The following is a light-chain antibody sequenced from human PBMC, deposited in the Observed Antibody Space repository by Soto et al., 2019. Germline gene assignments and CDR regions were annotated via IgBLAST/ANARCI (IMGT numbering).Light chain of an antibody. CDR3: QSYDSSLSDVV. Sequence: QSVLTQPPSVSGSPGPRVTISCTGSSSNIGAGYDVHWYQQLPGTDPKLLIYGNSNRPSGVPDRFSGSKSGTSASLAITGLQAEDEADYYCQSYDSSLSDVVFGGGTKLTVL. CDR2: GNS. CDR1: SSNIGAGYD. J-gene: IGLJ2*01. V-gene: IGLV1-40*01.